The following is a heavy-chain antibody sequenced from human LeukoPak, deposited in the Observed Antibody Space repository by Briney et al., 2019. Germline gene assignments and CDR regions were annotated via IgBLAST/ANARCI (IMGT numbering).Heavy chain of an antibody. CDR1: GFTFSSYS. V-gene: IGHV3-48*04. J-gene: IGHJ3*02. Sequence: GGSLRLSCAASGFTFSSYSMNWVRQAPGKGLEWVSYISSSSSTIYYADSVKGRFTISRDNAKNSLYLQMNSLRTEDTAVYYCARVRDGSVRGGFDIWGQGTMVTVSS. CDR2: ISSSSSTI. D-gene: IGHD3-10*01. CDR3: ARVRDGSVRGGFDI.